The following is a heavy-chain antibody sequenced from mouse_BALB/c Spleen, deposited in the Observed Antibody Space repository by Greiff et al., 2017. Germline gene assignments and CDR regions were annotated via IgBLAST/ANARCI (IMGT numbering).Heavy chain of an antibody. Sequence: EVQVVESGGGLVQPGGSMKLSCVASGFTFSNYWMNWVRQSPEKGLEWVAEIRLKSNNYATHYAESVKGRFTISRDDSKSSVYLQMNNLRAEDTGIYYGTRYYGSINYFDYWGQGTTLTVSS. J-gene: IGHJ2*01. CDR2: IRLKSNNYAT. CDR1: GFTFSNYW. CDR3: TRYYGSINYFDY. D-gene: IGHD1-1*01. V-gene: IGHV6-6*02.